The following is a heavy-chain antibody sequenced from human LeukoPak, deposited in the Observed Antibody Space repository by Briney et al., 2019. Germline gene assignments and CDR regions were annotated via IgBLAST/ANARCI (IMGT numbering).Heavy chain of an antibody. D-gene: IGHD6-19*01. V-gene: IGHV4-61*05. CDR2: IYYSGST. CDR1: GGSISSTSYH. CDR3: ARHPSGSGWIRAAFDI. Sequence: SETLSLTCAVSGGSISSTSYHWAWIRQPPEKGLEWIGYIYYSGSTNCNPSLKSRVTISVDASKNQFSLKLSSVTAADTAVYHCARHPSGSGWIRAAFDIWGQGTMVTVSS. J-gene: IGHJ3*02.